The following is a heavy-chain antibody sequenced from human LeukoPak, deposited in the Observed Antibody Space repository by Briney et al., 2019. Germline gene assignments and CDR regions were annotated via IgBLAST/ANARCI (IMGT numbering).Heavy chain of an antibody. V-gene: IGHV3-23*01. CDR2: ISGSGGST. J-gene: IGHJ1*01. D-gene: IGHD3-10*01. CDR3: AKRYGSGSYYNAVEYFQH. CDR1: GFTFSSYA. Sequence: GGSLRLSCAASGFTFSSYAMSWVRQAPGKGLEWVSAISGSGGSTYYADSVKGRFTISRDNSKNTLYLQMNSLRAEDTAVYYCAKRYGSGSYYNAVEYFQHWGQGTLVTVSS.